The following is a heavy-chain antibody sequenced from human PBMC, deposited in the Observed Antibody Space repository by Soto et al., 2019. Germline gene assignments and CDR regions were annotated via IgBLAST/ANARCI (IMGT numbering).Heavy chain of an antibody. J-gene: IGHJ4*02. CDR1: EFTFSSNW. CDR3: AREIVVARGASYFDY. CDR2: IRQDGSEK. D-gene: IGHD2-2*01. Sequence: PGGSLRLSCVGSEFTFSSNWMPWVRQAQGKGLEWVGNIRQDGSEKNYVDSVKGRFTISRDNAKNSLYLQMDSLRAEDTAVYYCAREIVVARGASYFDYWGPGTLVTVSS. V-gene: IGHV3-7*04.